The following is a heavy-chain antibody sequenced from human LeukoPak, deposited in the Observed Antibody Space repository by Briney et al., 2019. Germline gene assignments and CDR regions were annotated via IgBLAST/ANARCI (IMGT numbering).Heavy chain of an antibody. V-gene: IGHV1-46*01. Sequence: ASVKVSCKASGYTFSNYGISWVRQAPGQGLEWMGGINPGDGTAKYAQKFQGRVTMTRDTSTTTLYMELSGLRSEDTAIYYCTREGVAAVANKNFDYWGQGTLVTVSS. CDR1: GYTFSNYG. CDR2: INPGDGTA. CDR3: TREGVAAVANKNFDY. J-gene: IGHJ4*02. D-gene: IGHD6-13*01.